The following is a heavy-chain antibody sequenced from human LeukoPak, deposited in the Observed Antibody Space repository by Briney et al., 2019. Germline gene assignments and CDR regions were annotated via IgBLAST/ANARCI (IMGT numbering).Heavy chain of an antibody. D-gene: IGHD2-2*01. CDR1: GFTFSSYS. CDR3: ARDLSSPYCSSTSCQDAFDI. Sequence: PGGSLRLSCAASGFTFSSYSMNWVRQAPGKGREWVSSISSRSSYIYYADSVKGRFTISRDNAKNSLYLQMNSLRAEDTAVYYRARDLSSPYCSSTSCQDAFDIWGQGTMVTVSS. J-gene: IGHJ3*02. V-gene: IGHV3-21*01. CDR2: ISSRSSYI.